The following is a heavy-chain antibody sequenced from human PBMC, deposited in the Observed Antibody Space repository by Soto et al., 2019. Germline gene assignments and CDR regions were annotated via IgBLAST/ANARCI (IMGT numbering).Heavy chain of an antibody. V-gene: IGHV3-30-3*01. CDR1: GFPFSSYA. D-gene: IGHD3-22*01. CDR2: ISYDGSNK. J-gene: IGHJ4*02. CDR3: VRDGNHYDSSGPCFDY. Sequence: QVQLVESGGGVVQPGRSLRLSCAASGFPFSSYAMHWVRQAPGKGLEWVAVISYDGSNKYYADSVKGRFTISRDNSKNTLYRQMNSLRTEDTAVHYCVRDGNHYDSSGPCFDYWGQGTLVTVSS.